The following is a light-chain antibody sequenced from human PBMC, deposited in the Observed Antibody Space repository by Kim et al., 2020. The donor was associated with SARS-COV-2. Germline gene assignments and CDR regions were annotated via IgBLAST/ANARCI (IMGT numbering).Light chain of an antibody. CDR3: CSYAGSSTWV. J-gene: IGLJ3*02. Sequence: PGKTVTIACTRSSGSIASNYVQWYQKRPGSAPTTVIYEDNQRPSGVPDRFSGSKSGNTASLTISGLQAEDEADYYCCSYAGSSTWVFGGGTQLTVL. CDR2: EDN. CDR1: SGSIASNY. V-gene: IGLV6-57*03.